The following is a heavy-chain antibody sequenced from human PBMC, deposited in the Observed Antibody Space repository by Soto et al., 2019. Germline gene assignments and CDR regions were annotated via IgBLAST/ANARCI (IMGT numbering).Heavy chain of an antibody. CDR1: AFTFSNYW. D-gene: IGHD3-10*02. Sequence: EVQLVESGGDLVQPGGSLRLSCAASAFTFSNYWMHWVRQAPGKGLVWVSRINGDGSSTIYADSVKGRFTISRDNAKNTLYLQMNSLRAEDTAVYSCARDDYVLRFDPWGQGTLVTVSS. J-gene: IGHJ5*02. CDR3: ARDDYVLRFDP. V-gene: IGHV3-74*01. CDR2: INGDGSST.